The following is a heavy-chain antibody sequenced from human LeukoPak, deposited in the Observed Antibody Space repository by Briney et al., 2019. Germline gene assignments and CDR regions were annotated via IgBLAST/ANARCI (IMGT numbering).Heavy chain of an antibody. CDR2: ITDSSSVG. Sequence: GGSLRLSCAASGFTFSTYTMNWVRKAPGKGLEWVSYITDSSSVGYYADSVKGRFTISRDNAKNSLYLQMNSLRAEDTAVYYCVGDVAAGFDYWGQGTLVTVSS. D-gene: IGHD6-13*01. CDR1: GFTFSTYT. J-gene: IGHJ4*02. CDR3: VGDVAAGFDY. V-gene: IGHV3-48*04.